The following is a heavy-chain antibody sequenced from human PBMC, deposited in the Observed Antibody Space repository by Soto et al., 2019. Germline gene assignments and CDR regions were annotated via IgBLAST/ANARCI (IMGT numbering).Heavy chain of an antibody. J-gene: IGHJ3*02. V-gene: IGHV3-23*01. CDR1: GFTFSSYA. D-gene: IGHD4-17*01. CDR3: AKDPHDYGDYDAFDI. Sequence: GGSLRLSCAASGFTFSSYAMSWVRQAPGKGLEWVSAISGSGGGTYYADSVKGRFTISRDNSKNTLYLQMNSLRAEDTAVYYCAKDPHDYGDYDAFDIWGQGTMVTVSS. CDR2: ISGSGGGT.